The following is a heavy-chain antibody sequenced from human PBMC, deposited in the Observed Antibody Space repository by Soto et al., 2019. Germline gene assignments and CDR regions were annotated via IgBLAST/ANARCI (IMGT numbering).Heavy chain of an antibody. CDR1: GGTFSSYA. D-gene: IGHD2-8*01. J-gene: IGHJ4*02. Sequence: AVKVSCKASGGTFSSYAISWVRQAPGQGLEWMGGIIPIFGTANYAQKFQGRVTITADESTSTAYMELSSLRSEDTAVYYCARGPRDCTNGVCYPEYFDYWGQGTLVTVSS. V-gene: IGHV1-69*13. CDR3: ARGPRDCTNGVCYPEYFDY. CDR2: IIPIFGTA.